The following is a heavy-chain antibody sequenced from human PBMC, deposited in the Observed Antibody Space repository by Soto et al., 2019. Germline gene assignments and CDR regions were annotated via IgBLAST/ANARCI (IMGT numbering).Heavy chain of an antibody. J-gene: IGHJ4*02. D-gene: IGHD3-16*02. CDR1: GFTFNFYA. CDR3: AKGLGELSPESYDY. V-gene: IGHV3-30*18. CDR2: ISYDGSDK. Sequence: QVQLVESGGGVVQPGRSLRLSCTASGFTFNFYAMHWVRQAPGKGLEWVAVISYDGSDKYYADSVRGRFTISRENSKNTLNLQMNSLRADDTAVDYCAKGLGELSPESYDYWGQGTLITVSS.